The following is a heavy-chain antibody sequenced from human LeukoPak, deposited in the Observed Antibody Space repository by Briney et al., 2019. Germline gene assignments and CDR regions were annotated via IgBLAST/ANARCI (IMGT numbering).Heavy chain of an antibody. CDR2: IWYDGSNK. Sequence: GRSLRLSCAASGFTFSSYGMHWVRQAPGKGLEWVAVIWYDGSNKYYADSVKGRFTISRDNSKNTLYLQTNSLRAEDTAVYYCARGNIVATIFSFYYFDYWGQGTLVTVSS. CDR3: ARGNIVATIFSFYYFDY. CDR1: GFTFSSYG. V-gene: IGHV3-33*01. J-gene: IGHJ4*02. D-gene: IGHD5-12*01.